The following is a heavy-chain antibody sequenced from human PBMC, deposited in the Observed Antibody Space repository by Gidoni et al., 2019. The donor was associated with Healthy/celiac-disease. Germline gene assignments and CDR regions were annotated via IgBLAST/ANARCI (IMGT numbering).Heavy chain of an antibody. CDR2: SIPIFGTA. V-gene: IGHV1-69*01. CDR3: AREGSSGWWYFDY. Sequence: QVQLVQSGAEVKKPGSSVKVSCQASGGTFSRSAISWVRPAPGQGLEWMGGSIPIFGTANYAQKFQGRVTITADESTSTAYMELSSLRSEDTAVYYCAREGSSGWWYFDYWGQGTLVTVSS. CDR1: GGTFSRSA. J-gene: IGHJ4*02. D-gene: IGHD6-19*01.